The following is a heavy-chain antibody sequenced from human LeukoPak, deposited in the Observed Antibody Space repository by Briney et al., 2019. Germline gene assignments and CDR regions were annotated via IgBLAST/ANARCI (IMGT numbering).Heavy chain of an antibody. J-gene: IGHJ4*02. Sequence: PGGSLRLSCAASGFTFSSYAMNWVRQAPGKGLEWVSAISAGGGSTYYTDSVKGRFTISRDNSKNTLFLQMNSLRAEDTAVYYCAKDLRIAARPHYFDYWGQRTLVTVSS. D-gene: IGHD6-6*01. CDR1: GFTFSSYA. V-gene: IGHV3-23*01. CDR3: AKDLRIAARPHYFDY. CDR2: ISAGGGST.